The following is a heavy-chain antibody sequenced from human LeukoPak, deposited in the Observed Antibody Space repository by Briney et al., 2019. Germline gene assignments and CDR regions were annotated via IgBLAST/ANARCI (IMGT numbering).Heavy chain of an antibody. Sequence: PSGTLSLTCTVSGGSISGYYWTWIRQPAGKGLEWIGHIYIIGNTKYSPSLKGRVTMSLDTSRNQFSLRLSSVTAADTAVYYCARLGAATTFDYWGQGTLVTVSS. V-gene: IGHV4-4*07. J-gene: IGHJ4*02. CDR2: IYIIGNT. CDR3: ARLGAATTFDY. D-gene: IGHD2-15*01. CDR1: GGSISGYY.